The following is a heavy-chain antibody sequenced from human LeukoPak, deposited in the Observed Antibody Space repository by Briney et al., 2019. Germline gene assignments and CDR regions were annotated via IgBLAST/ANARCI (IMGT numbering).Heavy chain of an antibody. D-gene: IGHD6-6*01. CDR2: ISSSSSYI. CDR3: ARDSRPYIDYYYMDV. V-gene: IGHV3-21*01. CDR1: GFTFSSYS. J-gene: IGHJ6*03. Sequence: PGGSLRLSCAASGFTFSSYSMNWVRQAPGKGLEWVSSISSSSSYIYYADSVKGRFTISRDNAKNSLYLQMNSLRAEDTAVYYCARDSRPYIDYYYMDVWGKGTTVTVSS.